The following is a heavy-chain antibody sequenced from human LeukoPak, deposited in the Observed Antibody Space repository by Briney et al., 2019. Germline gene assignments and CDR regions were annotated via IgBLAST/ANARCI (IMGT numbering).Heavy chain of an antibody. Sequence: SETLFLTCTVSGGSISTYYWSWIRQPPGKGLEWIGYIYYSGSTNYNPSLKSRVTISVDTSKNQFSLKLSSVTAADTAVYYCARVAPTINSRFDYWGQGTLVTVSS. J-gene: IGHJ4*02. CDR3: ARVAPTINSRFDY. V-gene: IGHV4-59*01. CDR2: IYYSGST. CDR1: GGSISTYY. D-gene: IGHD2/OR15-2a*01.